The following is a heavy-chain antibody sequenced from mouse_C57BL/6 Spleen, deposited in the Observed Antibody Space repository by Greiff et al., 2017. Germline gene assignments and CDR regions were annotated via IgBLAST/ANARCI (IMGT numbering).Heavy chain of an antibody. CDR1: GFTFSNYW. J-gene: IGHJ3*01. V-gene: IGHV6-3*01. CDR3: TADYYGSSWFAY. Sequence: EVKLVESGGGLVQPGGSMKLSCVASGFTFSNYWMNWVRQSPEKGLEWVAQIRLKSDNYATHYAESVKGRFIISRDDSKSGVYLQMNNLRADDTGIYYATADYYGSSWFAYWGQGTLVTVSA. D-gene: IGHD1-1*01. CDR2: IRLKSDNYAT.